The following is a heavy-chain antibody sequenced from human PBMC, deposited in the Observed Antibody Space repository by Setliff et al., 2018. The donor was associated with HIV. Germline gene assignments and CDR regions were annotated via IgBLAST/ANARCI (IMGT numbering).Heavy chain of an antibody. CDR1: GFMFSKYW. Sequence: GGSLRLSCAASGFMFSKYWMSWVRQAPGKGLEWVATIDQDESEIYYVDSVKGRFTVSRDNAKNSLYLQVNSLRVEDTAVYYCANVHRALADTYWGLGTLVTVSS. CDR2: IDQDESEI. V-gene: IGHV3-7*03. D-gene: IGHD6-19*01. J-gene: IGHJ4*02. CDR3: ANVHRALADTY.